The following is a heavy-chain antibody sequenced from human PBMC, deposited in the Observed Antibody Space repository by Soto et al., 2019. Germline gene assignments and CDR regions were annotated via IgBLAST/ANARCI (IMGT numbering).Heavy chain of an antibody. CDR2: IIPIFGTA. J-gene: IGHJ2*01. CDR3: ARVHNLAVPVVTPAWYFDL. V-gene: IGHV1-69*12. D-gene: IGHD2-21*02. Sequence: QVQLVQSGAEVKKPGSSVKVSCKASGGTFSSYAISWVRQAPGQGLEWMGGIIPIFGTANYAQKFQGRVTITGEESTSKAYMGLSSLRSEDTAVYYCARVHNLAVPVVTPAWYFDLWGRGPLVTVSS. CDR1: GGTFSSYA.